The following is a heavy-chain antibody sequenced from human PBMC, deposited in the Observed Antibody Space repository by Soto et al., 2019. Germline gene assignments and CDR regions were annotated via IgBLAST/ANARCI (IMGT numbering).Heavy chain of an antibody. J-gene: IGHJ5*02. V-gene: IGHV4-34*01. CDR1: GGSFSGYY. Sequence: QVQLQQWGAGLLKPSETLSLTCAVYGGSFSGYYWSWIRQPPGKGLEWIGEINHSGSTNYNPSLKSRVTISVDTSKNQFSLKLSSVTAADTAVYYCARGLPRGHSHWFDPCGQGTLVTVSS. CDR2: INHSGST. CDR3: ARGLPRGHSHWFDP.